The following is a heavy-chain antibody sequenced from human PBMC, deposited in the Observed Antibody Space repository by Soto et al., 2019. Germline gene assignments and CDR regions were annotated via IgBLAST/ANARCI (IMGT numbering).Heavy chain of an antibody. CDR1: GFTFSNYG. J-gene: IGHJ5*02. CDR2: ISGSGGST. V-gene: IGHV3-23*01. CDR3: AKGSRLVWLGNWFDP. D-gene: IGHD3-10*01. Sequence: PGGSLRLSCAASGFTFSNYGMSWVRQAPGKGLEWVSGISGSGGSTYYADSVKGRFTISRDNSKNTLYLKMNSLRAEDTALYYCAKGSRLVWLGNWFDPWGQGTLVTVSS.